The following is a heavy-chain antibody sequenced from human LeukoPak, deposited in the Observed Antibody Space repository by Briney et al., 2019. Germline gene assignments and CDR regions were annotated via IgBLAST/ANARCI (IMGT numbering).Heavy chain of an antibody. Sequence: GGSLRLSCAASGFTFSSYGMHWVRQAPGKGLEWVANIKQDGSEKYYVDSVKGRFTISRDNAKNSLYLQMNSLRAEDTAVYYCAREDYYDSSGPIYDYWGQGTLVTVSS. V-gene: IGHV3-7*01. D-gene: IGHD3-22*01. CDR1: GFTFSSYG. J-gene: IGHJ4*02. CDR3: AREDYYDSSGPIYDY. CDR2: IKQDGSEK.